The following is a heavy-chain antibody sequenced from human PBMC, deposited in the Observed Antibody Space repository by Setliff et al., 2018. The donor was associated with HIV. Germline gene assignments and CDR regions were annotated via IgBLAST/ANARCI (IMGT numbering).Heavy chain of an antibody. V-gene: IGHV1-69*13. J-gene: IGHJ5*02. CDR1: GGTFSSYG. Sequence: GASVKVSCKASGGTFSSYGISWVRQAPGQGLEWMGGIIPIFGTADYAQKFQGRVTITADESSTTAYMELSSLRSEDTAVYYCARWSDYGDYNNWFDPWGQGTLVTVSS. D-gene: IGHD4-17*01. CDR2: IIPIFGTA. CDR3: ARWSDYGDYNNWFDP.